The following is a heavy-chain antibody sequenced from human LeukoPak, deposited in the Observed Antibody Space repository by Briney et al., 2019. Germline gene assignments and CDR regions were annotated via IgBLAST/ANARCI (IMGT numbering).Heavy chain of an antibody. CDR2: IRYDGSNK. CDR1: GFTFSSYG. Sequence: GGSLRLSCAASGFTFSSYGMHWVRQAPGKGLEWVAFIRYDGSNKYYADSVKGRFTISRDNSKNTLYLQMNSLRAEDTAVYYCAKERDTAMATIDYWGQGTLVTVSS. J-gene: IGHJ4*02. V-gene: IGHV3-30*02. D-gene: IGHD5-18*01. CDR3: AKERDTAMATIDY.